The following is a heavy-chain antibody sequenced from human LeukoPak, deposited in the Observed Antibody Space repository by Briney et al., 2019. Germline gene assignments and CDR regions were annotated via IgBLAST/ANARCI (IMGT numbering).Heavy chain of an antibody. CDR3: ARGLKLLWFGELLLSGAFDI. D-gene: IGHD3-10*01. CDR1: GGSFSGYY. V-gene: IGHV4-34*01. CDR2: INHSGST. Sequence: PSETLSLTCAVYGGSFSGYYWSWIRQPPGKGLKWIGEINHSGSTNYNPSLKSRVTISVDTSKNQFSLKLSSVTAADTAVYYCARGLKLLWFGELLLSGAFDIWGQGTMVTVSS. J-gene: IGHJ3*02.